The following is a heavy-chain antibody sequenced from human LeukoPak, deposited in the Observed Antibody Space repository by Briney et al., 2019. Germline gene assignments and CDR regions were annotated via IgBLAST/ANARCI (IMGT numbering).Heavy chain of an antibody. CDR3: ARGGVSSRSSQFHFDS. Sequence: ASVKVSCKASGYTFTSYYMHWVRQAPGQGLEWMGIINPSGGSTSYAQKFQGRVTMTRDTSTSTVYMELSSLRSEDTAVYYCARGGVSSRSSQFHFDSWGQGVLVTVSS. D-gene: IGHD6-6*01. CDR2: INPSGGST. J-gene: IGHJ5*01. CDR1: GYTFTSYY. V-gene: IGHV1-46*01.